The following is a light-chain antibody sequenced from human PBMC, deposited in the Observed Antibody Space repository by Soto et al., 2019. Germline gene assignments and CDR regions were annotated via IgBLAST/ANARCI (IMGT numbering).Light chain of an antibody. Sequence: QSALTQPASVSGSPGQSITISCTGTSSDIGNYDFVSWYQQVPGTAPKAMIYEVSSRPSGVSNRFSGSKSGNTDSLTISGLQAEDEAYYSCSSYTTSTSFILFGGGTKLTVL. CDR1: SSDIGNYDF. V-gene: IGLV2-14*01. CDR3: SSYTTSTSFIL. CDR2: EVS. J-gene: IGLJ2*01.